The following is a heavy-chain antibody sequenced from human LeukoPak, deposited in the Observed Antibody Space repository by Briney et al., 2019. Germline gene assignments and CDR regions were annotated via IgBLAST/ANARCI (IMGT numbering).Heavy chain of an antibody. CDR2: ISVEGESA. J-gene: IGHJ4*02. Sequence: PGGSLRLSCTVSGFSVSTSGMSWVRQAQGKGLQTISAISVEGESAYYADSVKGRFTISRDNSMNTLYLQMNSLRVEDTAVYFCAQGYGNGWYPHWGQGSLVSVSS. V-gene: IGHV3-23*01. CDR3: AQGYGNGWYPH. D-gene: IGHD6-19*01. CDR1: GFSVSTSG.